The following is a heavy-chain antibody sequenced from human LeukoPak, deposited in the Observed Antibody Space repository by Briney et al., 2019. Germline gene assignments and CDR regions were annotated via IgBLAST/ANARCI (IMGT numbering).Heavy chain of an antibody. CDR1: GFTVSSNY. CDR3: ARVQVVITWYFDL. Sequence: GGSLRLSCAASGFTVSSNYMSWVRQAPGKGLEWVSVIYSGGSTHYADSVKGRFTISRDNSKNTLYLQMNSLRAEDAAVYYCARVQVVITWYFDLWGRGTLVTVSS. CDR2: IYSGGST. D-gene: IGHD3-22*01. V-gene: IGHV3-53*01. J-gene: IGHJ2*01.